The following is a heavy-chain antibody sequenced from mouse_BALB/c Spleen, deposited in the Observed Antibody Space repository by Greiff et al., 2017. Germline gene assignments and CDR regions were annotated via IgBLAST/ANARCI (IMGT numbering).Heavy chain of an antibody. CDR2: IYPGDGDT. CDR3: ARGRTMITYWYFDV. V-gene: IGHV1-87*01. D-gene: IGHD2-4*01. J-gene: IGHJ1*01. CDR1: GYTFTSYW. Sequence: VQLQQSGAELARPGASVKLSCKASGYTFTSYWMQWVKQRPGQGLECIGAIYPGDGDTRYTQKFKGKATLTADKSSSTAYMQLSSLASEDSAVYYCARGRTMITYWYFDVWGAGTTVTVSS.